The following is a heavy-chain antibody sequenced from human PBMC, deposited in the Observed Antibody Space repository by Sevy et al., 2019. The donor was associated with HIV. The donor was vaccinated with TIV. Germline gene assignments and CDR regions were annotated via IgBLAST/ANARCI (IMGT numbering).Heavy chain of an antibody. CDR1: GFTFDDFA. D-gene: IGHD6-19*01. CDR2: LNWDSGSV. J-gene: IGHJ4*02. Sequence: GGSLRLSCAASGFTFDDFAMHWVRQVPGKGLEWVSGLNWDSGSVAYADSVKGRFTISRDNAKNAQFLQMNSLRAEDTALYYCAKDIGATGIAVVANWGQGTQVTVSS. V-gene: IGHV3-9*01. CDR3: AKDIGATGIAVVAN.